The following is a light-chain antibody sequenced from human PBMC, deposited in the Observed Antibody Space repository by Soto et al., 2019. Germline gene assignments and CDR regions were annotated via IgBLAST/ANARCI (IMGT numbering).Light chain of an antibody. V-gene: IGLV2-23*02. CDR3: CAYAANSNVR. CDR1: PNDVGSYKF. CDR2: EVS. Sequence: QSALTQPASVSGSPGQSITISCTGTPNDVGSYKFVSWYQHLPGKAPKLVIFEVSERPSGISDRFSGSKSGNTASLTISGLQAEDEADYYCCAYAANSNVRFGGGTQLTVL. J-gene: IGLJ2*01.